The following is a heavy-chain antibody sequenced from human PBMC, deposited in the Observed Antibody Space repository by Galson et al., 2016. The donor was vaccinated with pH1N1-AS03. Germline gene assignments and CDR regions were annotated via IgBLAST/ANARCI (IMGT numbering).Heavy chain of an antibody. CDR1: GFTVTRND. J-gene: IGHJ6*04. D-gene: IGHD5-12*01. Sequence: SLRLSCAASGFTVTRNDMHWVRQARGKGLEWVAIAATAGPTYYGDSVKGRFTISREVHQNSFSLQMDSLRADDTAVYYCAVWGYISGTHGLDVWGKGTTVTVSS. CDR3: AVWGYISGTHGLDV. CDR2: AATAGPT. V-gene: IGHV3-13*01.